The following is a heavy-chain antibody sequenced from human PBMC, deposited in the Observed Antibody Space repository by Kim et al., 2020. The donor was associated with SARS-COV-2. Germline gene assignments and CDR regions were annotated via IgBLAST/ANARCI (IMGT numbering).Heavy chain of an antibody. Sequence: YSQQFQGRVTITRDTSARTAYMGLGSLRSEDTAVYYGARSRGSYWGDFDYWGQGTLVTVSS. D-gene: IGHD1-26*01. J-gene: IGHJ4*02. CDR3: ARSRGSYWGDFDY. V-gene: IGHV1-3*01.